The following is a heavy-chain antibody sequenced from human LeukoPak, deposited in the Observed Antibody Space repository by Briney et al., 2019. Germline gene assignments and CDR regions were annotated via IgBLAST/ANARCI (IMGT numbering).Heavy chain of an antibody. D-gene: IGHD5-18*01. Sequence: RAGGSLRLSCAASGFTFSDYYMSWIRQAPGKGLEWVSYISSSSSYTNYADSVKGRFTISRDNAKNALYLQMNSLRAEDTAVYYCTRGGRYSYEYYFDYWGQGTLVTVSS. CDR1: GFTFSDYY. CDR2: ISSSSSYT. V-gene: IGHV3-11*06. J-gene: IGHJ4*02. CDR3: TRGGRYSYEYYFDY.